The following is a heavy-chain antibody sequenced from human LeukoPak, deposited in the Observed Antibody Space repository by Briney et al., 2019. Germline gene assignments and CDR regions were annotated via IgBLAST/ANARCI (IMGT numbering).Heavy chain of an antibody. CDR2: INTNTGSP. CDR1: GYTFTSYA. Sequence: ASVKVSCKASGYTFTSYAMNWVRQAPGQGLGWMGWINTNTGSPTYAQGFTGRFVFSLDTSVSTAYLQISSLKAEDTAVYYCATDEAAAGHDAFDIWGQGTMVTVSS. J-gene: IGHJ3*02. CDR3: ATDEAAAGHDAFDI. D-gene: IGHD6-13*01. V-gene: IGHV7-4-1*02.